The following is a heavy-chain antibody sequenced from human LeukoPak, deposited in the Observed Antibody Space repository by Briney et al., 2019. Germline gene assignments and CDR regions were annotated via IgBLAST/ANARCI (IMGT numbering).Heavy chain of an antibody. D-gene: IGHD4-17*01. V-gene: IGHV4-59*01. CDR1: DGSITNFD. J-gene: IGHJ4*02. CDR3: ARGYADFRVEGRYFHS. Sequence: SETLSLTCTVSDGSITNFDWSWVRQPPGKGLEFIGYVHYSGTANYNPTLRSRVTISIDTSKKHFFLKLKSVTAADTAAYYCARGYADFRVEGRYFHSWGQGILVTVSS. CDR2: VHYSGTA.